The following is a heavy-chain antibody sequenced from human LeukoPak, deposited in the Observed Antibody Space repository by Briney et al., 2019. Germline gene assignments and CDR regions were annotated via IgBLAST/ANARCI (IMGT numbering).Heavy chain of an antibody. D-gene: IGHD1-7*01. V-gene: IGHV1-2*02. Sequence: ASVKVSCKASGYTFTDYYMHWVRQAPGQGLEWMGWINPNSGGTNYAQKFQGRVTMTTDTSISTAYMEVSRLRSDDTAVYYCARDITGTSGFDYWGQGTLVTVSS. J-gene: IGHJ4*02. CDR2: INPNSGGT. CDR1: GYTFTDYY. CDR3: ARDITGTSGFDY.